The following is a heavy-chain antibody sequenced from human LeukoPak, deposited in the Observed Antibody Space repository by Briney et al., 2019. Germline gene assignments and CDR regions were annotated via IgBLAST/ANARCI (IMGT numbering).Heavy chain of an antibody. D-gene: IGHD6-19*01. CDR2: IYYSGST. CDR1: GGSISSYY. V-gene: IGHV4-59*08. CDR3: ARLIAVGYGDYFDY. J-gene: IGHJ4*02. Sequence: SETLSLTCTVSGGSISSYYWSWIRQPPGKGLEWIGYIYYSGSTNYNPSLKSRVTISVDTSKNQFSLKLSSVTAADMAVYYCARLIAVGYGDYFDYWGQGTLVTVSS.